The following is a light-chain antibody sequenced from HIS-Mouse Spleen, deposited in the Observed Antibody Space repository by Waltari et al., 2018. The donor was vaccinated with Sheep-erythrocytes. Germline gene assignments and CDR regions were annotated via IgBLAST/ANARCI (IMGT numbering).Light chain of an antibody. V-gene: IGLV2-23*01. CDR1: SSDVGSDNL. CDR3: CSYAGSSTPWV. J-gene: IGLJ3*02. CDR2: EGS. Sequence: QSALTQPASVSGSPGPSITISCTGTSSDVGSDNLVSWYQQHPGKAPNLMIYEGSKRPSGVSNRFSGSKSGNTASLTISGLQAEDEADYYCCSYAGSSTPWVFGGGTKLTVL.